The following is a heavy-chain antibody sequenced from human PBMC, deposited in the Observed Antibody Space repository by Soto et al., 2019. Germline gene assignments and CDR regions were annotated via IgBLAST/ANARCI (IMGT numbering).Heavy chain of an antibody. J-gene: IGHJ6*02. V-gene: IGHV1-3*01. D-gene: IGHD4-17*01. Sequence: GASVKVSCKASGYTFTSYAMHWVRQAPGQRLEWMGWINAGNGNTKYSQKFQGRVTITADESTSTAYMELSSLRSEDTAVYYCASLSYGDYFYYYGMDVWGQGTTVTVSS. CDR3: ASLSYGDYFYYYGMDV. CDR1: GYTFTSYA. CDR2: INAGNGNT.